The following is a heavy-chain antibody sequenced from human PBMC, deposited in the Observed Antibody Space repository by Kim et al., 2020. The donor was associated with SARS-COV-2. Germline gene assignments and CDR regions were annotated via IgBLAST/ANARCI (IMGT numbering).Heavy chain of an antibody. J-gene: IGHJ4*02. CDR3: ARSPSGWYAPFDS. V-gene: IGHV4-59*01. Sequence: NYNPSLKGRVALSVDTSKNQFSLELRSVTAADTAVYYCARSPSGWYAPFDSWGQGTLVTVSS. D-gene: IGHD6-19*01.